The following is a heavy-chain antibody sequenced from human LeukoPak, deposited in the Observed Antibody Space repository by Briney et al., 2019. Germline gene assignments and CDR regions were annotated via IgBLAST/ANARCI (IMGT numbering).Heavy chain of an antibody. J-gene: IGHJ3*02. CDR2: INTNTGNP. Sequence: ASVKVSCKASGYTFTSYAMNWVRQAPGQGLEWMGWINTNTGNPTYAQGFTGRFVFSLDTSVSTAYLQISSLKAEDTAVYYCARDCLRTYRGPDGGDAFDIWGQGTMVSVSS. V-gene: IGHV7-4-1*02. CDR1: GYTFTSYA. CDR3: ARDCLRTYRGPDGGDAFDI. D-gene: IGHD2-21*01.